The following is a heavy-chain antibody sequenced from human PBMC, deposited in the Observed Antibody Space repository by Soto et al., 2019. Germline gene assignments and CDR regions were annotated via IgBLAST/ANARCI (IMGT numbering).Heavy chain of an antibody. D-gene: IGHD3-22*01. V-gene: IGHV3-23*01. CDR2: IGGSGDNT. CDR1: GFTFTNHA. CDR3: ARDYYDSGGYDY. J-gene: IGHJ4*02. Sequence: GGSLRLSCVASGFTFTNHAMTWVRQAPGKGLEWVSSIGGSGDNTYCADSVKGRFTIPRDNSRNTLYLQVNSLRAEDTATYYCARDYYDSGGYDYWGQGTLVTVSS.